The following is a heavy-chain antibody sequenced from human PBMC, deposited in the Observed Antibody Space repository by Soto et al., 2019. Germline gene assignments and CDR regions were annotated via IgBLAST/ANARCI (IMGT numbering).Heavy chain of an antibody. V-gene: IGHV1-46*01. D-gene: IGHD2-21*02. CDR2: VNPSGGHT. Sequence: QVQLVQSGAEVKKPGASVKVSCKASGDTFTDYYIHWVRQAPGQGLEWMGTVNPSGGHTTYAQHFLGKMTXSXDXSAXTLYMELTSLTSEDTAVYYCARGGQVVVVTAALDYWGQGTIVTVSS. J-gene: IGHJ4*02. CDR3: ARGGQVVVVTAALDY. CDR1: GDTFTDYY.